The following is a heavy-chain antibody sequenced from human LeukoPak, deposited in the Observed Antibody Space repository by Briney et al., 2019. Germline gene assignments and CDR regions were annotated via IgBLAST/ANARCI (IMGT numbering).Heavy chain of an antibody. V-gene: IGHV3-74*01. CDR2: IDHDGINT. D-gene: IGHD6-13*01. CDR3: AKPARVGAVDY. Sequence: GGSLRLSCAASGFTFSTYWMHWVRQAPGKGLVWVSRIDHDGINTYYADSVKGRFTISRDNAKNTLYLQMNSLRAEDTAIYYCAKPARVGAVDYWGQGTLVTVSS. J-gene: IGHJ4*02. CDR1: GFTFSTYW.